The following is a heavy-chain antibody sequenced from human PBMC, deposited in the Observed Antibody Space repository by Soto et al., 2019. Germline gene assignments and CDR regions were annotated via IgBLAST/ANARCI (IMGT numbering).Heavy chain of an antibody. Sequence: GGSLRLSCAASGFTFSSYGMHWVRQAPGKGLEWVAVIWYDGSNKYYADSVKGRFTISRDNSKNTLYLQMNSLRAEDAAVYYCARDRGSDSSGYYRYYYYYGMDVWGQGTTVTVSS. J-gene: IGHJ6*02. CDR3: ARDRGSDSSGYYRYYYYYGMDV. CDR2: IWYDGSNK. V-gene: IGHV3-33*01. D-gene: IGHD3-22*01. CDR1: GFTFSSYG.